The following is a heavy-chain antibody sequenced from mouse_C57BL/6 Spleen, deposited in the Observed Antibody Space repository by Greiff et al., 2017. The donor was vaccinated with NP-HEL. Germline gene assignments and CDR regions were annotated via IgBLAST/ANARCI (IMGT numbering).Heavy chain of an antibody. CDR1: GYTFTSYW. V-gene: IGHV1-69*01. CDR2: IDPSDSYT. Sequence: QVQLQQPGAELVMPGASVKLSCKASGYTFTSYWMHWVKQRPGQGLEWIGEIDPSDSYTNYNQKFKGKSTLSVDKSSSTAYMQLSSLTSEDSAVYYCARGANWNAMDYWGQGTSVTVSS. J-gene: IGHJ4*01. D-gene: IGHD4-1*01. CDR3: ARGANWNAMDY.